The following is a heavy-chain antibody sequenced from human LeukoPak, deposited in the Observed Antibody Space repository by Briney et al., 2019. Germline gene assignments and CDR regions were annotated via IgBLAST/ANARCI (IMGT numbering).Heavy chain of an antibody. J-gene: IGHJ6*02. D-gene: IGHD1-1*01. V-gene: IGHV1-8*01. Sequence: ASVKVSCKASGYTFTSYDINWVRQATGQGLEWMGWMNPNSGNTGYAQKFQGRVTMTRNTSISTAYMELSSLRSEDTAVYYCARPRTKWRKDHYGMDVWGQGTTVTVSS. CDR1: GYTFTSYD. CDR2: MNPNSGNT. CDR3: ARPRTKWRKDHYGMDV.